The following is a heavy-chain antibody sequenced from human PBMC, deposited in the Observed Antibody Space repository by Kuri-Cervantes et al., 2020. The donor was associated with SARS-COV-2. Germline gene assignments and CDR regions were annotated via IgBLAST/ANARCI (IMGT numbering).Heavy chain of an antibody. Sequence: ESLKISCAMYGESASGYFWSWFRQPPEKGLEWIGEVSQSGSTDYNPSLKSPVTMTLDTSMKHFSLNLSYVTAADTAIYYCARRGLKARQYFDSWGQGTLVTVSS. V-gene: IGHV4-34*01. J-gene: IGHJ4*02. CDR2: VSQSGST. CDR3: ARRGLKARQYFDS. D-gene: IGHD3-10*01. CDR1: GESASGYF.